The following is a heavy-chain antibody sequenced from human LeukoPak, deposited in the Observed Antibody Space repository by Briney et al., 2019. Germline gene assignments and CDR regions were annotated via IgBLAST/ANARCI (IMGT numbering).Heavy chain of an antibody. CDR2: IYYTGNP. V-gene: IGHV4-31*11. D-gene: IGHD6-13*01. Sequence: PSETLSLTCAVYGGSFSGYYWSWIRQHPGKGLEGIGCIYYTGNPYYDPSLKSRVTISEDTSKNQFSLKLSSVTAAGTAVYYCAREGGAYSSSPYFDYWGHGTLVTVSS. CDR1: GGSFSGYY. CDR3: AREGGAYSSSPYFDY. J-gene: IGHJ4*01.